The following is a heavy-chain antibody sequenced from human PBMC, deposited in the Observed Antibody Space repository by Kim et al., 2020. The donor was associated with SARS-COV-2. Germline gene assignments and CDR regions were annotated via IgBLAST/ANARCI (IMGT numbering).Heavy chain of an antibody. CDR3: AKAPSAHTWELLHFDY. Sequence: PGGTLRLSCAASGFTFSSYGMHWVRQAPGKGLEWVAVISYDGSNKYYADSVKGRFTISRDNSKNMLYLQMNSLRAEDTAVYYCAKAPSAHTWELLHFDYWGQGTLVTVSS. J-gene: IGHJ4*02. CDR1: GFTFSSYG. D-gene: IGHD1-26*01. V-gene: IGHV3-30*18. CDR2: ISYDGSNK.